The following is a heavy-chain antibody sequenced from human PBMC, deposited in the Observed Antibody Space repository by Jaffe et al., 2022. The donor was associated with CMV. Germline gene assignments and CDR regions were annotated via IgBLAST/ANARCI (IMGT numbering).Heavy chain of an antibody. CDR1: GGSISSYY. J-gene: IGHJ4*02. V-gene: IGHV4-59*01. CDR2: IYYSGST. Sequence: QVQLQESGPGLVKPSETLSLTCTVSGGSISSYYWSWIRQPPGKGLEWIGYIYYSGSTNYNPSLKSRVTISVDTSKNQFSLKLSSVTAADTAVYYCASEPYCTNGVCRDYWGQGTLVTVSS. CDR3: ASEPYCTNGVCRDY. D-gene: IGHD2-8*01.